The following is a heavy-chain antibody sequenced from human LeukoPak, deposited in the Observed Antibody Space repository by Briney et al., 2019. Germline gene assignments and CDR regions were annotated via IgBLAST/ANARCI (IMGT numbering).Heavy chain of an antibody. V-gene: IGHV3-11*01. Sequence: PGGSLRLSCAASGFTFSSYWMSWIRQAPGKGLEWVSYISSSGSTIYYADSVKGRFTISRDNAKNSLYLQMNSLRAEDTAVYYYAREIWYYYDSMKMYYFDYWGQGTLVTVSS. D-gene: IGHD3-22*01. CDR3: AREIWYYYDSMKMYYFDY. CDR2: ISSSGSTI. CDR1: GFTFSSYW. J-gene: IGHJ4*02.